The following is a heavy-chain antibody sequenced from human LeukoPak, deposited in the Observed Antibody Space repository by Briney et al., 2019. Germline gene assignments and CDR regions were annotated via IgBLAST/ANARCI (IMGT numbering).Heavy chain of an antibody. CDR3: AREYDFWSGFNWFDP. V-gene: IGHV4-30-4*08. D-gene: IGHD3-3*01. Sequence: SETLSLTCTVSGGSISSGDYYWSWIRQPPGKGLEGIGYIYYSGSTYYNPSLKSRVSISVDTSKNQFTLKLSSVTAADTAVYYCAREYDFWSGFNWFDPWGQGTLVTVSS. J-gene: IGHJ5*02. CDR2: IYYSGST. CDR1: GGSISSGDYY.